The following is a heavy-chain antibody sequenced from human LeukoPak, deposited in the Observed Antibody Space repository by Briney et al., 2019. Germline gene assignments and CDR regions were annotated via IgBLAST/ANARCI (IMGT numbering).Heavy chain of an antibody. D-gene: IGHD3-3*01. J-gene: IGHJ4*02. CDR1: GGTFSSYA. V-gene: IGHV1-69*01. CDR3: AREGGYDFWSGQGFNY. CDR2: ITPIFGTA. Sequence: SVKVSCKDSGGTFSSYAISWVRQAPGQGLEWMGGITPIFGTANYAQKFQGRVTITADESTSTAYMELSSLRSEDTAVYYCAREGGYDFWSGQGFNYWGQGTLLTVSS.